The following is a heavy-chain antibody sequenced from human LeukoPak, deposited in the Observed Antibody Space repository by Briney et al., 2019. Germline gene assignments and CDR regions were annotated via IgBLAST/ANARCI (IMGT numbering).Heavy chain of an antibody. CDR3: STALNFYDSTLGY. CDR2: IKSKVNGGTS. J-gene: IGHJ4*02. V-gene: IGHV3-15*01. D-gene: IGHD3-22*01. Sequence: GGSLRLSCAASGFTFSNAWTTWFRQAPGKGLEWVGRIKSKVNGGTSDYAAAVKDRVTISRDDSKNTLYLRMNSLKIEDTGIYYCSTALNFYDSTLGYWGQGTQVTVSS. CDR1: GFTFSNAW.